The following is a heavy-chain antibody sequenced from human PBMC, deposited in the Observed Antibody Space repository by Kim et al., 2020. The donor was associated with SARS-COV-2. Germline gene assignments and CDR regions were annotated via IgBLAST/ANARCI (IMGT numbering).Heavy chain of an antibody. CDR2: ISAYNGNT. Sequence: ASVKVSCKASGYTFTSYGISWVRQAPGQGLEWMGWISAYNGNTNYAQKLQGRVTMTTDTSTSTAYMELRSLRSDDTAVYYCARAGDDYGDYGAYYYYGMDVWGQGTTVTVSS. CDR3: ARAGDDYGDYGAYYYYGMDV. D-gene: IGHD4-17*01. V-gene: IGHV1-18*01. J-gene: IGHJ6*02. CDR1: GYTFTSYG.